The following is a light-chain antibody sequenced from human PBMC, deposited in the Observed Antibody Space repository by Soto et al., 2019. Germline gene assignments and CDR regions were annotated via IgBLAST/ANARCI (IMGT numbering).Light chain of an antibody. J-gene: IGKJ1*01. CDR1: QSISNW. CDR3: QQSYSTPWT. V-gene: IGKV1-5*01. Sequence: IQMTQSPSTLPASLGDRVTITCRASQSISNWLAWYKQKPGTAPKVLIYHASNLQSGVPSRFRGSGSGTEFTLTISSLQPEDFATYYCQQSYSTPWTFGQGTKVDIK. CDR2: HAS.